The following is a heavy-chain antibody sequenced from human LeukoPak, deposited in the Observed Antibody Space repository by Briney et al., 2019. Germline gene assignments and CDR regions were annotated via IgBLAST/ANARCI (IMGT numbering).Heavy chain of an antibody. Sequence: ASVKVSCKASGYTFTGYYMHWVRQAPGQGLEWMGWINPNSGGTNYAQKFQGRVTMTRDTSISTAYMELNSLRAEDSAVYYCARGRLSRGDDNWGQGTLVTVSS. CDR3: ARGRLSRGDDN. V-gene: IGHV1-2*02. J-gene: IGHJ4*02. CDR1: GYTFTGYY. D-gene: IGHD3-16*01. CDR2: INPNSGGT.